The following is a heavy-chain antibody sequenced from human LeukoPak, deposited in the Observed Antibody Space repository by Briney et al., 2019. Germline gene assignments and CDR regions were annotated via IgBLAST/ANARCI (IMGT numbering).Heavy chain of an antibody. J-gene: IGHJ6*03. CDR3: AGRSAVAGTGYYYYMDV. Sequence: PSETLSLTCTVSGGSISSYYWSWIRQPAGKGLEWMGRIYTSGSTNYNPSLKSRVTMSVDTSKNQFSLKLSSVTAADTAVYYCAGRSAVAGTGYYYYMDVWGKGTTVTVSS. CDR2: IYTSGST. D-gene: IGHD6-19*01. V-gene: IGHV4-4*07. CDR1: GGSISSYY.